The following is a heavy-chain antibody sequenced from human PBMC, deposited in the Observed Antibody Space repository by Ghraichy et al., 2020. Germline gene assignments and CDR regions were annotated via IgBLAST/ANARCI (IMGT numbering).Heavy chain of an antibody. CDR1: GFTFSSYG. Sequence: GGSLRLSCAASGFTFSSYGMHWVRQAPGKGLEWVAVISYDGSNKYYADSVKGRFTISRDNSKNTLYLQMNSLRAEDTAVYYCAKDLIKDYGDLQYYFDYWGQGTLVTVSS. CDR2: ISYDGSNK. D-gene: IGHD4-17*01. V-gene: IGHV3-30*18. J-gene: IGHJ4*02. CDR3: AKDLIKDYGDLQYYFDY.